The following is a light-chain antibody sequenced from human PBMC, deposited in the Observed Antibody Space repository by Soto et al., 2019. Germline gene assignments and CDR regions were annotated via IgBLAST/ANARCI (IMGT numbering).Light chain of an antibody. CDR2: AAF. V-gene: IGKV1-39*01. J-gene: IGKJ1*01. Sequence: DIQMTQSPSTLSASVGDRVTITCRASQSISSYLSWYQQRPGKAPKILIYAAFNLEAGVPSRFSGSNTGAEFHFTISGLQADDIATYCCQQSFAIPLTFGQGTKL. CDR3: QQSFAIPLT. CDR1: QSISSY.